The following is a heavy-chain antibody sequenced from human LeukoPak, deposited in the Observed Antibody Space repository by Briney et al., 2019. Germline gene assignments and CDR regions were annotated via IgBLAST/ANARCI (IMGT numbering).Heavy chain of an antibody. CDR3: ARDEMDSLDY. CDR2: INPSGGNT. CDR1: GYTFTSYY. V-gene: IGHV1-46*01. D-gene: IGHD5-24*01. Sequence: ASVKVSCKASGYTFTSYYLHWVRQAPGQGLEWMGIINPSGGNTNYAQKFQDRVTMTRDTSTSTVYMQLSSLRSEDTAVYYCARDEMDSLDYWGQGTLVTDSS. J-gene: IGHJ4*02.